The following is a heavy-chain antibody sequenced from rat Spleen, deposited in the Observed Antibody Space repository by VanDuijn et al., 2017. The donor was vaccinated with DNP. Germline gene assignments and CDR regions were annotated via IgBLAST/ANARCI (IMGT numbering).Heavy chain of an antibody. V-gene: IGHV5S10*01. CDR2: IIHDGSRT. J-gene: IGHJ2*01. D-gene: IGHD1-11*01. CDR1: GFTFSHYY. Sequence: EVQLVESGGGLVQPGRSLKLSCGASGFTFSHYYMAWVRQAPKKGLEWVATIIHDGSRTYYGDSVKGRFTISRDNAKSTLYLQMDSLRSEDTATYYCTTDFERGYWGQGVMVTVSS. CDR3: TTDFERGY.